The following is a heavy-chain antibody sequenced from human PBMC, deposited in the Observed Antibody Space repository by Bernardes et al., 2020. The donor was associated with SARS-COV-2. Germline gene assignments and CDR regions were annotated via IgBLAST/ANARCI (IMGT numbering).Heavy chain of an antibody. V-gene: IGHV3-66*02. CDR2: IYRDGRP. CDR3: ATGPIDYGDYEATTYYFDY. CDR1: GFTVSNNY. D-gene: IGHD4-17*01. Sequence: GGSLRLSCAASGFTVSNNYMSWVRQAPGKGLEWVSVIYRDGRPTYADSVKGRFTISRDNSKNTLYLQMNSLRAEDTAVYYCATGPIDYGDYEATTYYFDYWGQGTLVTVSA. J-gene: IGHJ4*02.